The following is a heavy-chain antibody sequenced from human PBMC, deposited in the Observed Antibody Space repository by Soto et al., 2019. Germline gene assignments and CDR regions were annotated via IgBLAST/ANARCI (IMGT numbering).Heavy chain of an antibody. V-gene: IGHV1-69*13. CDR1: GGTFSSCS. D-gene: IGHD6-19*01. CDR3: ARDSTGAGLGFDY. J-gene: IGHJ4*02. Sequence: SVKVPWKASGGTFSSCSISSVRQAPGQEREWMGGMIPFFGKANYAQKFPGRVTITADESTSTAYMELSSLRSEDTAVYYCARDSTGAGLGFDYWGQGTLVPVSS. CDR2: MIPFFGKA.